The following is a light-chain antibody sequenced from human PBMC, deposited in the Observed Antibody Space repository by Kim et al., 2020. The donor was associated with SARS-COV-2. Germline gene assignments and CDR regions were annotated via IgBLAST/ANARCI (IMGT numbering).Light chain of an antibody. Sequence: VGDKCTIPCRASQDIKNLLGRLQQGPGKAPKSLIYAASSLESGVPSRFSGSASATEFTLTIDILQPEDFATYYCQQYSTYPLTFGGGTKVDIK. V-gene: IGKV1-16*01. CDR1: QDIKNL. CDR2: AAS. CDR3: QQYSTYPLT. J-gene: IGKJ4*01.